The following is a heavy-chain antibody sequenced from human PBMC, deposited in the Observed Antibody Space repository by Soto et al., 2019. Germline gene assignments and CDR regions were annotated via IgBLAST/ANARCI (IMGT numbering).Heavy chain of an antibody. Sequence: SETLSLTCTVSGGSMNNYYWSWIRQHPGKGLEWIGYIYYSGTTYYNPSLKSRVTISVDTSKNQFSLKLSSVTAADTAVYYCARETPSAGSGSRDYFDYWGRGTLVTVSS. CDR1: GGSMNNYY. V-gene: IGHV4-59*06. CDR2: IYYSGTT. J-gene: IGHJ4*02. CDR3: ARETPSAGSGSRDYFDY. D-gene: IGHD6-13*01.